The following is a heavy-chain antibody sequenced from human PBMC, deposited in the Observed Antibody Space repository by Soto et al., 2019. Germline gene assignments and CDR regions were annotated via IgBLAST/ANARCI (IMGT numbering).Heavy chain of an antibody. J-gene: IGHJ4*02. D-gene: IGHD6-19*01. Sequence: GGSLRLSCAASGLTFSSYGMHWVRQAPGKGLEWVAVIWYDGSNKYYADSVKGRFTISRDNSKNTLYLQMNSLRAEDTAVYYCARDSSGWYRGAYFDYWGQGTLVTVSS. CDR2: IWYDGSNK. V-gene: IGHV3-33*01. CDR1: GLTFSSYG. CDR3: ARDSSGWYRGAYFDY.